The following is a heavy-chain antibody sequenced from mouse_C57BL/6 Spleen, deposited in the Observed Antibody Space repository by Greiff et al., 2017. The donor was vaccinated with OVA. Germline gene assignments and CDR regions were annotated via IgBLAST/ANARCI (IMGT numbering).Heavy chain of an antibody. V-gene: IGHV1-64*01. Sequence: VQLQQPGAELVKPGASVKLSCASSGYSFTSYWMHWMKQRPGQGLEWIGMIHPNSGSTNYNEKFKSKATLTVDKSSSTAYMQLSSLTSEDAAVYYSESLYDGYYSFDYWGQGTTLTVSS. CDR3: ESLYDGYYSFDY. CDR2: IHPNSGST. J-gene: IGHJ2*01. CDR1: GYSFTSYW. D-gene: IGHD2-3*01.